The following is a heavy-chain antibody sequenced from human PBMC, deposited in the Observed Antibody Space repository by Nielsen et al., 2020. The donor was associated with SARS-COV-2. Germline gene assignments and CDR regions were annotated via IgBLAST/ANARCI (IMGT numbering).Heavy chain of an antibody. J-gene: IGHJ1*01. V-gene: IGHV3-11*03. CDR1: GFTISSSF. Sequence: GESLKISCGASGFTISSSFMSWIRQAPGKGLEWVSYISGSGSYTNYADSLKGRFTISRDNAKNSLYLQMDSLRADDTAFYYCARSGHCNGGICYFTEYFQDWGQGTLVTVSS. CDR3: ARSGHCNGGICYFTEYFQD. D-gene: IGHD2-15*01. CDR2: ISGSGSYT.